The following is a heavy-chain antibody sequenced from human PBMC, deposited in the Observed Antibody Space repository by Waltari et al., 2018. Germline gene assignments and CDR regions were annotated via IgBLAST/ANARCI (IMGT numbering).Heavy chain of an antibody. J-gene: IGHJ6*03. V-gene: IGHV6-1*01. Sequence: QVQLQQSGPGLVKPSQTLSLTCAISGDSVSSNSAAWNWIRQSPSRGLEWLGRTYYRSKWYNHYAVSVKSRIIINPDTSKNQCSLQLNSVTPEDTAVYDCARESQDIVVVPAAIWGNYYYYYYMDVWGKGTTVTISS. CDR2: TYYRSKWYN. CDR3: ARESQDIVVVPAAIWGNYYYYYYMDV. CDR1: GDSVSSNSAA. D-gene: IGHD2-2*02.